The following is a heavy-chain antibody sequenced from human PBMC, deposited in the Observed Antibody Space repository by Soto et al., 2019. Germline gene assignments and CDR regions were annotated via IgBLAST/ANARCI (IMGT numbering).Heavy chain of an antibody. J-gene: IGHJ3*02. V-gene: IGHV3-21*03. D-gene: IGHD3-22*01. CDR1: RFTFSSYT. Sequence: EVQLVESGGGLVKPGGSLRLSCSASRFTFSSYTVNWVRQAPGKGLEWVSSISSSTTYIYYADSVKGRFTISRDNAKNSLYLQVNSLRAEDTAVYYCARDFDSSGYYGPVGAFDIWGQGTMVTVSS. CDR2: ISSSTTYI. CDR3: ARDFDSSGYYGPVGAFDI.